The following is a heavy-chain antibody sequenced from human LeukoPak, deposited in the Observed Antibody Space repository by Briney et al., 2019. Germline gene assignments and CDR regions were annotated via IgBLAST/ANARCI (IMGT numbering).Heavy chain of an antibody. J-gene: IGHJ3*02. CDR3: ARESYYDTSGYSHDAFDI. D-gene: IGHD3-22*01. CDR2: IYYSGST. CDR1: GGSITSTSYY. Sequence: PSETLSLTCTVSGGSITSTSYYWGCIRQPPGKGLEWIGSIYYSGSTYYNPSLKSRVTISVDTSKNQFSLKLSSVTAADTAVYYCARESYYDTSGYSHDAFDIWGQGTMVTVSS. V-gene: IGHV4-39*02.